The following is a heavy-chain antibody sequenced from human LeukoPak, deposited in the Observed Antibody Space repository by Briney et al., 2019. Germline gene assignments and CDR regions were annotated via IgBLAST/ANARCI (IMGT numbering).Heavy chain of an antibody. CDR1: GFTFSSYA. CDR3: AKEETRACGGD. J-gene: IGHJ4*02. Sequence: RPGGSLRLSCAASGFTFSSYAMSWVRQAPGRGLEWVSAISGSGTRTYYADSVKGRFTISRDNSKNTLYLQMNSLRAEDTAVYYCAKEETRACGGDWGQGTLVTVSS. CDR2: ISGSGTRT. V-gene: IGHV3-23*01. D-gene: IGHD4-23*01.